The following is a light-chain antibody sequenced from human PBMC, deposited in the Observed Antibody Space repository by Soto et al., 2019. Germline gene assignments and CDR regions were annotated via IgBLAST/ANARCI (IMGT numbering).Light chain of an antibody. CDR3: QHYQRYPPS. CDR1: HPININ. Sequence: DIQMTHSPSSLSASVGDRVTITCRASHPININLVWFQQKPGKAPKSLIYDATHLQSGVPSRFSGSGGGTDFTLTIGSLQPEDVATYYCQHYQRYPPSFGGGTKVDIK. V-gene: IGKV1-16*01. CDR2: DAT. J-gene: IGKJ4*01.